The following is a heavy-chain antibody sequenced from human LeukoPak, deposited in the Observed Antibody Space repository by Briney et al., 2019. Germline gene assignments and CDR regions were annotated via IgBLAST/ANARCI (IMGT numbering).Heavy chain of an antibody. CDR2: IRSKAYGGTT. CDR3: TGSYCSGGSCYFDY. Sequence: GGSLRLSCTASGFTFGDYAMSWVRQAPGKGLEWVGFIRSKAYGGTTEYAASVKGRFTISRDDSKGIAYLQMNSLKTEDTAVYYCTGSYCSGGSCYFDYWGQGTLVTVSS. J-gene: IGHJ4*02. CDR1: GFTFGDYA. D-gene: IGHD2-15*01. V-gene: IGHV3-49*04.